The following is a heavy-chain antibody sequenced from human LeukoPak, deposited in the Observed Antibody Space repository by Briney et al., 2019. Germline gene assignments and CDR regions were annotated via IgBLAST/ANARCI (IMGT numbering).Heavy chain of an antibody. CDR3: AKVAGGGYFDL. D-gene: IGHD3-16*01. CDR1: GFTFDDYA. V-gene: IGHV3-9*01. Sequence: SGGSLRLSCAASGFTFDDYAMHWVRQAPGKGLEWVSGITWRSDRIGYADSVRGRFTISRDDAKKSLYLQMNSLRTDDTALYYCAKVAGGGYFDLWGRGTLVTVSS. J-gene: IGHJ2*01. CDR2: ITWRSDRI.